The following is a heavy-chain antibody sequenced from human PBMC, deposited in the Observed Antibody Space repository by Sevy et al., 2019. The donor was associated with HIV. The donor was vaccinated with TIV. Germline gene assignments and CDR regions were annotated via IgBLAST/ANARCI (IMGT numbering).Heavy chain of an antibody. D-gene: IGHD4-17*01. CDR2: IKQDGSEK. V-gene: IGHV3-7*01. J-gene: IGHJ6*02. CDR1: GFTFSSYW. Sequence: GGSLRLSCAASGFTFSSYWMSWVRQAPGKGLEWVANIKQDGSEKYYVDSVKGRFTISRDNAKNSLYLQMNSLRAEDTAVYYCARVPPAGDYRYYYYGMDVWAKGPRSPSP. CDR3: ARVPPAGDYRYYYYGMDV.